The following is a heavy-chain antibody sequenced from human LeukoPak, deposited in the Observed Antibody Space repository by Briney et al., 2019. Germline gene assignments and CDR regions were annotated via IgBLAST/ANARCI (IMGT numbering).Heavy chain of an antibody. CDR3: AKDSDYYHSSGYYYAYFQH. CDR2: ISSSSTYT. V-gene: IGHV3-21*01. Sequence: GGSLRLSRVASGFTFSSYSMNWVRQAPGKGLEWVSSISSSSTYTYYADSVKGRFTISRDNAKQSLSLQMNSLRADDTAVYYCAKDSDYYHSSGYYYAYFQHWGQGTLVTVSS. J-gene: IGHJ1*01. CDR1: GFTFSSYS. D-gene: IGHD3-22*01.